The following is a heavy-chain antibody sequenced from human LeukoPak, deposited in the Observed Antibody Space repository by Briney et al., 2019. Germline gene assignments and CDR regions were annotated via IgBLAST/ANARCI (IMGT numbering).Heavy chain of an antibody. CDR1: GGSFSGYY. Sequence: SETLSLTCAVYGGSFSGYYWSWIRQPPGKGLEWIGEINHSGSTNYNPSLKNRLTISVDTSKNQVSLKLSSGTGTGTALYYWARGCLDVRGTPPAAGCYFDRWGRGTLVTVSS. J-gene: IGHJ2*01. D-gene: IGHD1-14*01. V-gene: IGHV4-34*01. CDR2: INHSGST. CDR3: ARGCLDVRGTPPAAGCYFDR.